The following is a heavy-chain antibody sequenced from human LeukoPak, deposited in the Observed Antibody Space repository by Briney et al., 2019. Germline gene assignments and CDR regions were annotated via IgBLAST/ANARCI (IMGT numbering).Heavy chain of an antibody. D-gene: IGHD6-19*01. V-gene: IGHV3-23*01. CDR1: GFTFSSYD. Sequence: PGGSLRLACAASGFTFSSYDMTWVRQAPGRRLEWVSSIRPSGDNTYYGDSVKGRFTISRDNSKNTVYLQMNNMRVDDTAVYYCARVAGWHWFDSWGQGTLVTVSS. J-gene: IGHJ5*01. CDR2: IRPSGDNT. CDR3: ARVAGWHWFDS.